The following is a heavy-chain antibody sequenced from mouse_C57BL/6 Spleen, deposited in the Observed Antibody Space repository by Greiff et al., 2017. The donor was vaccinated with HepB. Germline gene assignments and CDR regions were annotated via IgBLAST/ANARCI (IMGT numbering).Heavy chain of an antibody. CDR1: GYSFTGYF. J-gene: IGHJ4*01. CDR2: INPYNGDT. CDR3: ARSATVRPMDY. V-gene: IGHV1-20*01. Sequence: EVQLQHSGPELVKPGDSVKISCKASGYSFTGYFMNWVMQSHGKSLEWIGRINPYNGDTFYNQKFKGKATLTVDKSSSTAHMELRSLTSEDSAVYYCARSATVRPMDYWGQGTSVTVSS. D-gene: IGHD1-1*01.